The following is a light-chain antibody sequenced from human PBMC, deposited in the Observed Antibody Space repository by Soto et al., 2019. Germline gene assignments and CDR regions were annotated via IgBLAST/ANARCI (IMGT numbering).Light chain of an antibody. CDR2: DAS. CDR3: LQDYNYPWT. Sequence: AIQMPQSPSALSASIGDRVTITCRASQGIRNDLGWYQQKPGKAPKLLIYDASSLQSGVPSRFSGSGSGTDFTLTISSLQPEDFASYYCLQDYNYPWTFGQGTKVGIK. V-gene: IGKV1-6*01. J-gene: IGKJ1*01. CDR1: QGIRND.